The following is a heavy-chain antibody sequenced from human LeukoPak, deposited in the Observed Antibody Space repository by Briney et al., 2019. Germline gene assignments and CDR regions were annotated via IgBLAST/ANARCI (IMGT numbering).Heavy chain of an antibody. CDR1: GGSISSSSYY. V-gene: IGHV4-39*02. CDR2: IYYSGGT. D-gene: IGHD3-3*01. Sequence: PSETLSLTCTVSGGSISSSSYYWGWIRQPPGKGLEWIGSIYYSGGTFYNPSLKSRVTISVDTSKNQFSLKLSSVTAADTAVYYCARDSHRITIFGVVIGAFDIWGQGTMVTVSS. CDR3: ARDSHRITIFGVVIGAFDI. J-gene: IGHJ3*02.